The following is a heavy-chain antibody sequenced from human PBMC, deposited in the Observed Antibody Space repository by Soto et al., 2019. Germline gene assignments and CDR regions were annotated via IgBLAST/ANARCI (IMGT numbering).Heavy chain of an antibody. Sequence: EVQLVESGGGLVQPGGSLRLSCTASGFTFSSYSINWVRQAPGQGLEWISYISSTSATIYYAESVRGRFTVSRDNAKNSVYLQMNSLRAEDTAVYFCARAKSLEYNWFDTWGQGTPVTVS. V-gene: IGHV3-48*01. J-gene: IGHJ5*02. CDR1: GFTFSSYS. CDR2: ISSTSATI. CDR3: ARAKSLEYNWFDT.